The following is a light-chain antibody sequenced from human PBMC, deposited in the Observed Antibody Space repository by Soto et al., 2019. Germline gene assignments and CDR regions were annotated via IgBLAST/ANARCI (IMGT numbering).Light chain of an antibody. CDR2: GAS. CDR3: QQYGRSPGT. CDR1: QSVSSSY. Sequence: EIVLTQSPGTLSLSPGERATLSCRASQSVSSSYLAWYQQKPGQAPRLLIYGASSRATGIPDRFRGSGSGTDVTLTISSLEPEDFAVYCCQQYGRSPGTFGQGTKVEIK. J-gene: IGKJ1*01. V-gene: IGKV3-20*01.